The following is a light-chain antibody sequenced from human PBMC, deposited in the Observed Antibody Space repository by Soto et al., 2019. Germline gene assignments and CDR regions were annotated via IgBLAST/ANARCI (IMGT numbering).Light chain of an antibody. V-gene: IGLV3-1*01. CDR1: KLGDKY. J-gene: IGLJ2*01. Sequence: SYELTQPPSVSVSPGQTASINCSGDKLGDKYAYWYQQKPGQSPVLVIYQDTKRPSGIPEQFSGSNSGNTATLTISGTQAMDEADYYCQAWDSSTVLFGGGTKLTVL. CDR2: QDT. CDR3: QAWDSSTVL.